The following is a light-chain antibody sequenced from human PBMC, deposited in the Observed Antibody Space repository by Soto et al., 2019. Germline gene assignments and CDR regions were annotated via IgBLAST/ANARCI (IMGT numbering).Light chain of an antibody. Sequence: QSALTQPASVSGSPGQSITISCTGTSSDVGGYNYVSWYQQHPGKAPKLMIYEVSNRPSGVSNRFSGSKSGNTASLTISGRQAGDEADYYCSSYSSSSPVVFGGGTKLTVL. CDR3: SSYSSSSPVV. CDR2: EVS. CDR1: SSDVGGYNY. V-gene: IGLV2-14*01. J-gene: IGLJ2*01.